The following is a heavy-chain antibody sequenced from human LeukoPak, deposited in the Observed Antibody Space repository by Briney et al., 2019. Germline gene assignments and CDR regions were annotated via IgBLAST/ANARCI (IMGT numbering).Heavy chain of an antibody. CDR2: ISISGGST. D-gene: IGHD6-19*01. CDR3: AKDHGSGWYDY. CDR1: GFTFSSYA. J-gene: IGHJ4*02. V-gene: IGHV3-23*01. Sequence: GGSLRLSCAASGFTFSSYAMSWVRQAPGKGLEWVSAISISGGSTYYADPVKGRFTISRDNSKNTLYLQMNSLRAEDTALYYCAKDHGSGWYDYWGQGTLVTVSS.